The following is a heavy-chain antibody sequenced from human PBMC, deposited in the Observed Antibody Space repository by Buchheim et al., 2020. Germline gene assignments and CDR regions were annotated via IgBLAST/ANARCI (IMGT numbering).Heavy chain of an antibody. CDR2: INYSGST. D-gene: IGHD3-10*01. CDR1: GGSFSGYY. V-gene: IGHV4-34*01. J-gene: IGHJ6*02. Sequence: QVQLQQWGAGLLKPSETLSLTCAVYGGSFSGYYWSWIRQSPGKGLEWIGQINYSGSTSYNPSLKSRVIVSVDTSKTPFSLKLGSVTAADTAVYYCAKESRYHYGSGSDYNRNPRGNYYYAMDVWGQGTT. CDR3: AKESRYHYGSGSDYNRNPRGNYYYAMDV.